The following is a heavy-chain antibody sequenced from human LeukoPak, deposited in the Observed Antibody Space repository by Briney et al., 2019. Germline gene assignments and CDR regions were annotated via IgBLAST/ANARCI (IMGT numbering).Heavy chain of an antibody. V-gene: IGHV1-46*01. CDR2: INPSGGST. D-gene: IGHD4-23*01. J-gene: IGHJ3*02. CDR3: ARTEAGRGDYAGRAFDI. Sequence: ASVKVSCKASGYTFTSYYMHWVRQAPGQGLEWMGIINPSGGSTSYAQKFQGRVTMTRDTSTSTVYMELSSLRSEDTAVYYCARTEAGRGDYAGRAFDIWGQGTMVTVSS. CDR1: GYTFTSYY.